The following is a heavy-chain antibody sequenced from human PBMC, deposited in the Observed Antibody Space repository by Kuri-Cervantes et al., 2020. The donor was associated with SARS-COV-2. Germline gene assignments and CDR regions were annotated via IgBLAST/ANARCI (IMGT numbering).Heavy chain of an antibody. CDR1: GGSFSGYY. J-gene: IGHJ4*02. D-gene: IGHD6-6*01. V-gene: IGHV4-34*01. CDR2: INHSGST. Sequence: ESLKISCAVYGGSFSGYYWSWIRQPPGKGLEWIGEINHSGSTNYNPSLKSRVTISVDTSKNQFPLKLSSVTAADTAVYYCARAGAVGGSSSNFDYWGQGTLVTVSS. CDR3: ARAGAVGGSSSNFDY.